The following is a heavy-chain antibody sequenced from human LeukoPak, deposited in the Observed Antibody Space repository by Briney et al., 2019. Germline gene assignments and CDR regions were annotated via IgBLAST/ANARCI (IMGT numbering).Heavy chain of an antibody. V-gene: IGHV3-21*01. CDR2: ISTRSSQI. D-gene: IGHD2-21*02. J-gene: IGHJ5*02. CDR3: ARDFAETADWFDP. Sequence: GGSLRLSCAASGFSLSSYSMNWVRKAPGKGLEWVSTISTRSSQIYYADSVKGRFTDSRDNAKNSLFLQMNSLRAEDTAVYYCARDFAETADWFDPWGQGDLVTVSS. CDR1: GFSLSSYS.